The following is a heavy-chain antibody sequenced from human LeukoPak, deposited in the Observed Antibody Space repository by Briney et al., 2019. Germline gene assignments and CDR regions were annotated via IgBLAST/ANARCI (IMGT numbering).Heavy chain of an antibody. J-gene: IGHJ4*02. CDR2: ISCSSSYI. CDR3: ASQAWDSSGYYYTFPYDY. Sequence: GVLRLSCAASGFNFSSYSMNWVRQAPGKGLEGVSSISCSSSYIYYADSVKGRFTISRANSKNTLYLQMNSLRAEDTAVYYCASQAWDSSGYYYTFPYDYWGQGTLVTVSS. V-gene: IGHV3-21*01. CDR1: GFNFSSYS. D-gene: IGHD3-22*01.